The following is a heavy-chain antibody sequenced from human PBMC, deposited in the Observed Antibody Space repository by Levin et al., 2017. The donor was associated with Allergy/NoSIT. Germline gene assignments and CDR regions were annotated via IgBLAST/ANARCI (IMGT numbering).Heavy chain of an antibody. CDR1: GYTFTSYD. V-gene: IGHV1-8*01. Sequence: ASVKVSCKASGYTFTSYDINWVRQATGQGLEWMGWMNPNSGNTGYAQKFQGRVTMTRNTSISTVYMELSSLRSEDTAVYYCARGQWPYSISPNNAFEIWGHGALVTVSS. CDR3: ARGQWPYSISPNNAFEI. D-gene: IGHD6-13*01. J-gene: IGHJ3*02. CDR2: MNPNSGNT.